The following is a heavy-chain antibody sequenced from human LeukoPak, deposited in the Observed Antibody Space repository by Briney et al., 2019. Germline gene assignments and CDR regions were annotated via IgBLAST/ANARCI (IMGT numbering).Heavy chain of an antibody. CDR1: GYTFTSYD. CDR3: ARLGELSSDDY. Sequence: ASVKVSCKASGYTFTSYDINWVRRATGQGPEWMGWMNPNSGNTGYAQKFRGRVSITRNTSISTAYMELSSLISEDTAVYYCARLGELSSDDYWGQGTPVTVSS. CDR2: MNPNSGNT. D-gene: IGHD3-16*02. J-gene: IGHJ4*02. V-gene: IGHV1-8*03.